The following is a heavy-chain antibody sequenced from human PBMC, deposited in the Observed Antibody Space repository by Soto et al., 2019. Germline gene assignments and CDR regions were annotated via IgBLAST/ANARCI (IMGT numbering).Heavy chain of an antibody. CDR2: IITIFGTA. D-gene: IGHD4-17*01. CDR1: GGTFSSYA. Sequence: QVQLVQSGAEVTKPGSSGQGSCKASGGTFSSYAISWVRQAPGQGLEWMGGIITIFGTANYAQKFQGRVTIASDESTSTDDLELSSLGYEDTAVCYCARDRLYGDYGYYYYGMGVWGQGTPVTGSS. V-gene: IGHV1-69*01. J-gene: IGHJ6*02. CDR3: ARDRLYGDYGYYYYGMGV.